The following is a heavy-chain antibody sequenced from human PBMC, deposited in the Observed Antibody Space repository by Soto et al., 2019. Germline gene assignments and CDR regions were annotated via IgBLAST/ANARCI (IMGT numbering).Heavy chain of an antibody. Sequence: EASVKVSCKASGYTFTSYGISWVRQAPGQGLEWMGWINGYNGNTNYAQKLQGRVTLSTDTSTSRAYMELRSLRSDDSAVYYCARMGDVPYYYYGMDVWGQGTTVTVSS. CDR1: GYTFTSYG. CDR2: INGYNGNT. J-gene: IGHJ6*02. D-gene: IGHD3-16*01. V-gene: IGHV1-18*01. CDR3: ARMGDVPYYYYGMDV.